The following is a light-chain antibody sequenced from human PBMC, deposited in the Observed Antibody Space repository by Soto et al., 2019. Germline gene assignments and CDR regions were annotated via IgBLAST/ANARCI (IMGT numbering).Light chain of an antibody. CDR3: QQYYRYPWT. CDR1: QSISSR. Sequence: DIQMTQSPSTLSASVGDRVTITCRASQSISSRLAWYQQKPGKAPKLLIYKASSLEGGVPSRFSGSGSGTEFTLTINSLQPDDFAAYYCQQYYRYPWTFGQGTKVEIK. CDR2: KAS. V-gene: IGKV1-5*03. J-gene: IGKJ1*01.